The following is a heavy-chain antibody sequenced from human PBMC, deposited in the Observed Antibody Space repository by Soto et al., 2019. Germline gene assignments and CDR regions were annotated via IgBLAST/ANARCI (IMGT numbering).Heavy chain of an antibody. V-gene: IGHV1-18*01. Sequence: QVQLVQSGAEVKKPGASVKVSCKASGYTFTSYGISWLRQAPGQGLEWMGWISAYNGNTNYAQKLQGRVTMTTDTSTSTAYMELRSLRSDDTAVYYCARTYYDILTGDHIPDNNWFDPWGQGTLFTVCS. CDR1: GYTFTSYG. J-gene: IGHJ5*02. CDR2: ISAYNGNT. CDR3: ARTYYDILTGDHIPDNNWFDP. D-gene: IGHD3-9*01.